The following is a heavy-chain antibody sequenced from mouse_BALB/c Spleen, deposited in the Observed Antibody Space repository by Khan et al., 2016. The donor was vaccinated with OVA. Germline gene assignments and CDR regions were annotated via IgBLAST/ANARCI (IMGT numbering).Heavy chain of an antibody. J-gene: IGHJ2*01. D-gene: IGHD3-3*01. V-gene: IGHV14-3*02. Sequence: VQLKQSGAELVKPGASVKLSCTASGFTFSGSYMHWVKQRPEQGLEWIGRIDPANGNTNYDPKFQGKATITADTSSNTAYLQLSSLTSEDTAVYYCGDIDAWGEGTTLTVSS. CDR3: GDIDA. CDR1: GFTFSGSY. CDR2: IDPANGNT.